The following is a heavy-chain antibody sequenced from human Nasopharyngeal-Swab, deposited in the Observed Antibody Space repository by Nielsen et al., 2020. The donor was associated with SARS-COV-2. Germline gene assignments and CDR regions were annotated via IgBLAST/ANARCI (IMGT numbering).Heavy chain of an antibody. CDR1: GFTFSSYW. CDR3: ARTKGVQPHYFDS. V-gene: IGHV3-74*01. Sequence: GESLKISCAASGFTFSSYWMHWVRQAPGKGLVWVSRINSDGSSTSYADSVKGRFTISRDNAKSTLYLQMNSLRAEDTAVYYCARTKGVQPHYFDSWGQGTLVTVSS. J-gene: IGHJ4*02. D-gene: IGHD2-8*01. CDR2: INSDGSST.